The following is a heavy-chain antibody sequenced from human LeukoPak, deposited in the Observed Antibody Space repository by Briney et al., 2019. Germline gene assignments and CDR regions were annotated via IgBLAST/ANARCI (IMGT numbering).Heavy chain of an antibody. J-gene: IGHJ5*02. CDR1: GYSFTNYW. D-gene: IGHD4-17*01. CDR2: IYPGDSET. V-gene: IGHV5-51*01. CDR3: ARPCGDYECNWFDP. Sequence: GESLKISCKGSGYSFTNYWIGWVRQTPGKGLEWMGIIYPGDSETRYSPSFQGQVTISADKSISTAYLQWSSLKASDTAMYYCARPCGDYECNWFDPWGQGTLVTVSS.